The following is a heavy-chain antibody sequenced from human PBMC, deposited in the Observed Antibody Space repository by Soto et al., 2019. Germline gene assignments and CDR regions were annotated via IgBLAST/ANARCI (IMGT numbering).Heavy chain of an antibody. J-gene: IGHJ6*04. V-gene: IGHV3-11*01. CDR1: GFTFSDYY. CDR3: ARGPGGEPGLSTFSVRAV. D-gene: IGHD3-16*01. CDR2: ISNSGSTK. Sequence: PGGSLRLSCAASGFTFSDYYMSWIRQAPGKGLEWVSYISNSGSTKFYADSVTGRFTISRDNAKNSLHLQMNSLRVDDTAVYFRARGPGGEPGLSTFSVRAVWGKGTTVPVSS.